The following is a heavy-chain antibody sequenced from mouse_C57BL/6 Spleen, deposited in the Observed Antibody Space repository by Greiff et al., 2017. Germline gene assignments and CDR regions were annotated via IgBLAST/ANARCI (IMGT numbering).Heavy chain of an antibody. J-gene: IGHJ2*01. CDR3: ARATRYYFDY. V-gene: IGHV3-6*01. CDR1: GYSITSGYY. D-gene: IGHD2-14*01. CDR2: ISYDGSN. Sequence: VQLKESGPGLVKPSQSLSLTCSVTGYSITSGYYWNWIRQFPGNKLEWMGYISYDGSNNYNPSLKNRISITRDTSKNQFFLKLNSVTTEDTATYYCARATRYYFDYWGQGTTLTVSS.